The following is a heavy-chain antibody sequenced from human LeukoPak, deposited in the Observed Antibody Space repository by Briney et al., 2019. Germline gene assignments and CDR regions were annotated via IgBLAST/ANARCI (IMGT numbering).Heavy chain of an antibody. V-gene: IGHV4-59*01. J-gene: IGHJ5*02. D-gene: IGHD5-18*01. CDR3: ARALYSYALTHWFDP. CDR2: IYYSGST. Sequence: KLSETLSLTCTVSGGSISSYYWSWIRQPPGKGLGWIGYIYYSGSTNYNPSLKSRVTISVDTSKNQFSLKLSSVTAADTAVYYCARALYSYALTHWFDPWGQGTLVTVSS. CDR1: GGSISSYY.